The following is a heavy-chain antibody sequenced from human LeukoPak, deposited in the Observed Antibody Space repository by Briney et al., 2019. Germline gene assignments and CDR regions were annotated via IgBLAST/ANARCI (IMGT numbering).Heavy chain of an antibody. J-gene: IGHJ4*02. CDR1: GGSFSGYY. CDR2: INHSGST. Sequence: SETLSLTCAVYGGSFSGYYWSWIRQPPGKGLEWIGEINHSGSTNYNPSLKSRVTISVDTSKNQFSLKLSSVTAADTAVYYCARAGIAARLFDYWGQGTLVTVFS. D-gene: IGHD6-6*01. CDR3: ARAGIAARLFDY. V-gene: IGHV4-34*01.